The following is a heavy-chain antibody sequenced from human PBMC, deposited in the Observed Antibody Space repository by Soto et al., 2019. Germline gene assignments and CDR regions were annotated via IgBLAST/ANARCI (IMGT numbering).Heavy chain of an antibody. CDR2: ITYDGSFQ. CDR3: AKDRVGGTFYTPLGF. CDR1: GFNFDNYG. J-gene: IGHJ4*02. Sequence: GGSLRLSCQASGFNFDNYGMHWIRQAPGKWLEWVAVITYDGSFQYHADSVKGRFTISRDNSKNTLFLHLNTLKPEDTAVYHCAKDRVGGTFYTPLGFWGPGXLVTVYS. D-gene: IGHD1-7*01. V-gene: IGHV3-30*18.